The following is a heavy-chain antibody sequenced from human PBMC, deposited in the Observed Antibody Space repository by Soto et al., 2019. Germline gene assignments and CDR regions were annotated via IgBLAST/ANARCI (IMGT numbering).Heavy chain of an antibody. Sequence: QVQLVESGGGVVQPGRSLRLSCAASGFTFSSYGMHWVRQAPGKGLEWVAVISYDGSNKYYADSVKDRVTISRDNSKKTLYLQLNRRRAADTAVYYCAKGRNIVVMVAPRDDWGQGTLVTVSS. D-gene: IGHD2-15*01. CDR3: AKGRNIVVMVAPRDD. J-gene: IGHJ4*02. V-gene: IGHV3-30*18. CDR1: GFTFSSYG. CDR2: ISYDGSNK.